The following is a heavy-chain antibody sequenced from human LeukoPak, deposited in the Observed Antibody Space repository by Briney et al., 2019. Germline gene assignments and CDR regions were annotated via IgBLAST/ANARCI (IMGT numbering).Heavy chain of an antibody. Sequence: PGGSLRLSCAASGFTFSSYSMNWVRQAPGKGLEWVSYISSSSSTIYYADSVKGRFTISRDNAKNSLYLQMNSLRAEDTAVYYCARGYDFWSGNFDYWAREPWSPSPQ. CDR3: ARGYDFWSGNFDY. CDR2: ISSSSSTI. CDR1: GFTFSSYS. J-gene: IGHJ4*02. D-gene: IGHD3-3*01. V-gene: IGHV3-48*01.